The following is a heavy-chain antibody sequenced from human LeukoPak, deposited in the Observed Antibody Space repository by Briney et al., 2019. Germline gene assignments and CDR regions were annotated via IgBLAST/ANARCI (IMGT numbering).Heavy chain of an antibody. CDR3: ARGLRGIMAGFDY. CDR2: NHYSGNT. Sequence: SETLSLTCSVSGGSISSYYWSWIRQPPGKGLEWIGYNHYSGNTNYNPSLKSRVNITVDTSKNQFSLKLSSATAADTAVYFCARGLRGIMAGFDYWGQGTLVTVSS. V-gene: IGHV4-59*01. J-gene: IGHJ4*02. D-gene: IGHD6-19*01. CDR1: GGSISSYY.